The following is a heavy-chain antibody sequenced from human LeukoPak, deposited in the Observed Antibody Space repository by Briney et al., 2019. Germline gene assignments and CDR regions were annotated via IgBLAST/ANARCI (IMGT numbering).Heavy chain of an antibody. CDR2: IYYSGST. Sequence: SETLSLTCTVSGGSISSYYWSWIRQPPGKGLEWIGYIYYSGSTNYNPSLKSRVTISVDTSKNQFSLKLSSVTAADTAVYYCARDGGYCSGGSCSDWFDPWGQGTLVTVSS. V-gene: IGHV4-59*01. CDR3: ARDGGYCSGGSCSDWFDP. CDR1: GGSISSYY. D-gene: IGHD2-15*01. J-gene: IGHJ5*02.